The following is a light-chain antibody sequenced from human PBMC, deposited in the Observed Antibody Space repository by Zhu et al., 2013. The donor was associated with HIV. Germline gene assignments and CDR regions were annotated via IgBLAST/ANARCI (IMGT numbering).Light chain of an antibody. V-gene: IGKV1-5*01. CDR3: LQGSHWPPWT. J-gene: IGKJ1*01. Sequence: DIQMTQSPSILSASVGDRVTITCRASQSISVWLAWFQQKPGKAPKFLIYDVSTLESGVPSRFSGSGSATNFTLNIRKVEADDVATYYCLQGSHWPPWTFGQGTRLEI. CDR1: QSISVW. CDR2: DVS.